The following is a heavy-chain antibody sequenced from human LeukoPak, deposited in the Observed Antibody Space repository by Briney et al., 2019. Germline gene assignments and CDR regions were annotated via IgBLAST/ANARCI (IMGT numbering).Heavy chain of an antibody. J-gene: IGHJ4*02. D-gene: IGHD2-15*01. CDR3: TRRDCTGGSCSLDY. V-gene: IGHV3-73*01. Sequence: GRCLRLSCAASGVSFSDSAVHCVRQTSGKGLECVVGIRSKANTFATTYASSVQGRFTISRDESQNTAYLQMNSLKTEDPAVYYCTRRDCTGGSCSLDYWAQGTLVTVSS. CDR2: IRSKANTFAT. CDR1: GVSFSDSA.